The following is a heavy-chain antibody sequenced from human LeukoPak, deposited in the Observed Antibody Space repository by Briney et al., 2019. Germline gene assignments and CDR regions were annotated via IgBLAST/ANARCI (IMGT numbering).Heavy chain of an antibody. CDR1: GFTFSDYA. Sequence: PGRSLRLSCAASGFTFSDYAVHWVRQAPGKGLEWVAVISFDGSNKYYADSVKGRFTISRDNSKNTLYLQMNSLRPEDTAVHYCARAEITGGFDYWGQGTLVTVSS. J-gene: IGHJ4*02. V-gene: IGHV3-30*01. CDR2: ISFDGSNK. CDR3: ARAEITGGFDY. D-gene: IGHD2-8*02.